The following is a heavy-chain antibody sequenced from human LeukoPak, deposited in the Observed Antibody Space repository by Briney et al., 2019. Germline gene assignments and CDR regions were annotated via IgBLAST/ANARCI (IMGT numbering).Heavy chain of an antibody. CDR1: GFTFSSYA. V-gene: IGHV3-23*01. CDR2: SGSGGST. Sequence: GESLRLSCAASGFTFSSYAMSWVRQAPGKGLEWVSGSGSGGSTYYADSVKGRFTISRDNSKNTLHLQMNSLRAEDTAVYYCAKDFWSGYYPNYWGQGTLVTVSS. J-gene: IGHJ4*02. D-gene: IGHD3-3*01. CDR3: AKDFWSGYYPNY.